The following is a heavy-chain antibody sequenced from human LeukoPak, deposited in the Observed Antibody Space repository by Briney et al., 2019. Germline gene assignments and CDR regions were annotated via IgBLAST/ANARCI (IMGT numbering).Heavy chain of an antibody. V-gene: IGHV5-51*01. D-gene: IGHD3-10*01. CDR1: GYSFTTYW. J-gene: IGHJ3*02. Sequence: GKSLKISCKGSGYSFTTYWIGWVRQMPGKGLEWMGIIYPGDSEIRDSPSFQGQVTISVDKSISTAYLQWSSLKASDTAMYYCARNLWFGESPDAFDIWGQGTVVTVSS. CDR2: IYPGDSEI. CDR3: ARNLWFGESPDAFDI.